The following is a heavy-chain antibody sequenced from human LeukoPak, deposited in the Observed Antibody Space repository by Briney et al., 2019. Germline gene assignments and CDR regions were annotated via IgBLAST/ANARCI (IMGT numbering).Heavy chain of an antibody. CDR1: GLTFSNHG. D-gene: IGHD6-13*01. CDR2: ISYDGSYK. Sequence: PGRSLRLSCAASGLTFSNHGMHWVRQAPGKGLEWVAVISYDGSYKYYTDSVKGRFTISRDNSKNTLHLQMNSLRADDTAVYYCAKSLSDGYDYWGQGTPVTVSS. CDR3: AKSLSDGYDY. J-gene: IGHJ4*02. V-gene: IGHV3-30*18.